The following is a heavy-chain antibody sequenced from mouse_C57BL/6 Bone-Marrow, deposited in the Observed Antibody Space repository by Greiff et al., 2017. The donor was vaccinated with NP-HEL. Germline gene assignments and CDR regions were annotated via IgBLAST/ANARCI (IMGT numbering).Heavy chain of an antibody. CDR3: ARVRDEDY. CDR1: GYTFTDYY. V-gene: IGHV1-26*01. CDR2: INPNNGGT. J-gene: IGHJ2*01. Sequence: VQLQQSGPELVKPGASVKISCKASGYTFTDYYMNWVKQSHGKSLEWIGDINPNNGGTSYNQKFKGKATLTVDKSSSTAYMELRSLTSEDSAVYYCARVRDEDYWGQGTTLTVSS.